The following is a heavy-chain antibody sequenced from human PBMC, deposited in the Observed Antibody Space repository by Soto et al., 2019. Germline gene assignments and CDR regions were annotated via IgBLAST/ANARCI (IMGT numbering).Heavy chain of an antibody. CDR3: ARGDLGYCSGGSCQGAFDI. CDR2: SRNKASSYST. D-gene: IGHD2-15*01. Sequence: EVQLVESGGGLVQPGGSLRLSCAATEFTFSDYYMDWVRQAPGKGLEWVARSRNKASSYSTEYAASVRGRFTISRDDSQNSLILQMNSLKTEDTAVYYCARGDLGYCSGGSCQGAFDIWGQGTMVTVSS. CDR1: EFTFSDYY. J-gene: IGHJ3*02. V-gene: IGHV3-72*01.